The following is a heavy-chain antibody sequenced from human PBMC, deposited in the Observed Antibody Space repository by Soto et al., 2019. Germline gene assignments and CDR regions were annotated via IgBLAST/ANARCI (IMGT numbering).Heavy chain of an antibody. J-gene: IGHJ4*02. CDR3: ARVYYYARTSSFDY. CDR1: DGSLSRGGYS. V-gene: IGHV4-30-2*01. CDR2: IYQTGTT. D-gene: IGHD3-10*01. Sequence: QLQESGSGLVKPSQTLSLTCTVFDGSLSRGGYSWGWIRQPPGKGLEWIGHIYQTGTTYYNPSRKRQVTVSMDWSKSQFSLKLTSATAAETAVYFCARVYYYARTSSFDYWGQGTLVTVSS.